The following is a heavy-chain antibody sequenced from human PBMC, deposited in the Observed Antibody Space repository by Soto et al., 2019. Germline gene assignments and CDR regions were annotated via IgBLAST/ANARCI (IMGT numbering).Heavy chain of an antibody. CDR1: SGSIGWGLW. D-gene: IGHD6-6*01. J-gene: IGHJ4*02. V-gene: IGHV4-4*02. Sequence: QLQESGPGLVKPSGTLSLTCDVSSGSIGWGLWWNWVRQPPGRGLEWIGEIYHSGNTNYNGSLKSRLTISVDESKNHFSLKLTSVTAADTAVYFCARAARLSPFDCWGQGILVTVSS. CDR2: IYHSGNT. CDR3: ARAARLSPFDC.